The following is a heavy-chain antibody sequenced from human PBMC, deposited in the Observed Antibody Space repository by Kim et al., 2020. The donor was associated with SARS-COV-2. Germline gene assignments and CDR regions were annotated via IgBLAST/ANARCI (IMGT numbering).Heavy chain of an antibody. V-gene: IGHV1-18*01. D-gene: IGHD3-10*01. Sequence: AQKLQGRVTMTTDTSTSTAYMELRSLRSDDTAVYYCARDRAVRGVPGAYWGQGTLVTVSS. CDR3: ARDRAVRGVPGAY. J-gene: IGHJ4*02.